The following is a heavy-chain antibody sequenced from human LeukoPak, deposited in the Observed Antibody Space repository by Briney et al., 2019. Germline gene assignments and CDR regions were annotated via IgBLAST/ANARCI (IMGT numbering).Heavy chain of an antibody. Sequence: SETLSLTCAVYGGSFSGYYWSWIRQPPGKGLEWIGEINHSGSTNYNPCLKSRVTISVDTSKNQFSLKLSSVTAADTAVYYCARGMYVGSSGYWGQGTLVTVSS. CDR1: GGSFSGYY. V-gene: IGHV4-34*01. CDR2: INHSGST. CDR3: ARGMYVGSSGY. D-gene: IGHD3-22*01. J-gene: IGHJ4*02.